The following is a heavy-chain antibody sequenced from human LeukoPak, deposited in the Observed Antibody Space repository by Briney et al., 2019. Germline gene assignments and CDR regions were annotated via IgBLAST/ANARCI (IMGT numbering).Heavy chain of an antibody. D-gene: IGHD6-6*01. V-gene: IGHV4-34*01. CDR3: ARGPKLAARPRWWAWVY. CDR1: GGSFSGYY. J-gene: IGHJ4*02. CDR2: INHSGST. Sequence: SETLSLTCAVYGGSFSGYYWSWIRQPPGKGLEWIGEINHSGSTNYNPSLKSRVTISVDTSKNQFSLKLSSVTAADTAVYYCARGPKLAARPRWWAWVYWGQGTLVTVSS.